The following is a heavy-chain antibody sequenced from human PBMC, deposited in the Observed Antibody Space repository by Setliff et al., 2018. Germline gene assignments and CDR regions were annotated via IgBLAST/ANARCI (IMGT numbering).Heavy chain of an antibody. D-gene: IGHD1-26*01. CDR3: ARRRGGTYGFDYFDS. V-gene: IGHV2-5*02. CDR2: IFWDDDK. Sequence: SGPTLVKPTQTLTLTCTLSGLSLNTRGVGVGWIRQPPGKALEWLALIFWDDDKRYSPYLKSRLTISKDSSKNQVVLTMTNMDPVDTATYYCARRRGGTYGFDYFDSWGQGTLVTVSS. J-gene: IGHJ4*02. CDR1: GLSLNTRGVG.